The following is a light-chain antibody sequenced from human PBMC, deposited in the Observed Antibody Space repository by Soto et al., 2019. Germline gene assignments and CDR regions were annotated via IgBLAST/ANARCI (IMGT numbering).Light chain of an antibody. Sequence: EFVLTQSTGTLSLSPGERVTLSCMVSQSITTGYLAWYQQKPGQAPRLLIYGASNRATGIPYRFSGRGSGTDFTLTISRLEPEDFAVYYCQQHGISHITFGQGTRLEIK. J-gene: IGKJ5*01. CDR3: QQHGISHIT. CDR2: GAS. V-gene: IGKV3-20*01. CDR1: QSITTGY.